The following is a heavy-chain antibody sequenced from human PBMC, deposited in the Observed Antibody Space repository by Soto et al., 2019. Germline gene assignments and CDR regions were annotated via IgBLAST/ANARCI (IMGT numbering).Heavy chain of an antibody. CDR3: AKAGTTSGFYYIDV. D-gene: IGHD1-7*01. Sequence: PGGSLRLSCAASGFTFSSYSMRWVRQAPGKGLEWVSGISGSGGITYYVDSVKGRFTISRDNSQNTLYLQMNSLSAEDTAVYYCAKAGTTSGFYYIDVWGKGTTVTVSS. CDR1: GFTFSSYS. J-gene: IGHJ6*03. V-gene: IGHV3-23*01. CDR2: ISGSGGIT.